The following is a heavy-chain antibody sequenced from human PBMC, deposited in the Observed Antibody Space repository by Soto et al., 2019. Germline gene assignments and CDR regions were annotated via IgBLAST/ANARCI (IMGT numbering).Heavy chain of an antibody. D-gene: IGHD2-15*01. Sequence: PGGSLRLSCAASGFTFSGYYMTWVRQSPGRGLEWVANIKQDGSEKYYVDSLKDRFSISRDNAKKSLYLQMNSLRVEDTAVYYCARGRSDDYFDYWGQGTLVTVSS. CDR3: ARGRSDDYFDY. CDR1: GFTFSGYY. V-gene: IGHV3-7*01. CDR2: IKQDGSEK. J-gene: IGHJ4*02.